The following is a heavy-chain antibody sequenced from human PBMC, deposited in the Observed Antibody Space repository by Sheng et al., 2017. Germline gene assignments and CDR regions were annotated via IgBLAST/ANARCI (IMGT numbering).Heavy chain of an antibody. CDR2: IYYSGST. V-gene: IGHV4-59*01. CDR1: GGSISSYY. J-gene: IGHJ6*03. D-gene: IGHD3-16*01. CDR3: ARGFLGRWLQPEPSYYYMDV. Sequence: QVQLQESGPGLVKPSETLSLTCTVSGGSISSYYWSWIRQPPGKGLEWIGYIYYSGSTNYNPSLKSRVTISVDTSKNQFSLKLSSVTAADTAVYYCARGFLGRWLQPEPSYYYMDVWGQGTTVTVSS.